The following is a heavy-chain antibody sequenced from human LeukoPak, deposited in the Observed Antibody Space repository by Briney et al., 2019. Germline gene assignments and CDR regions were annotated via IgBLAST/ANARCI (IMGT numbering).Heavy chain of an antibody. CDR1: GGSISSYY. Sequence: SETLSLTCTVSGGSISSYYWSWIRQPPGKGLEWIGYIYYSGSTNYNPSLKSRVTISVDTSKNQFSLKLSSVTAADTAVYYCARTSSGWSQNDYWGQGTLVTVSS. V-gene: IGHV4-59*08. J-gene: IGHJ4*02. D-gene: IGHD6-19*01. CDR3: ARTSSGWSQNDY. CDR2: IYYSGST.